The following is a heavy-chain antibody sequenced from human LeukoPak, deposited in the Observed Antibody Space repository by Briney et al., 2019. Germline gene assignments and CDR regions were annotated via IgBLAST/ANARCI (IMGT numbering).Heavy chain of an antibody. V-gene: IGHV3-7*01. D-gene: IGHD3-22*01. CDR2: IKKDGSAK. Sequence: GGSLRLSCAASGFTFSSYWMSWVRQAPGKGLEWVANIKKDGSAKDYVDSVKGRFTITRDNAKNSLYLQMNNLRAEDTAVYYCARYSSSAYYFDYWGQGTLVTVSS. CDR1: GFTFSSYW. CDR3: ARYSSSAYYFDY. J-gene: IGHJ4*02.